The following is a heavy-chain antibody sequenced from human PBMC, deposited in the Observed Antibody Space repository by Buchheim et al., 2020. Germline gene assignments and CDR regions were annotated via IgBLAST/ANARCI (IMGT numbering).Heavy chain of an antibody. CDR1: GFTLSSFG. CDR3: AKDLQY. J-gene: IGHJ4*02. Sequence: QVQLVESGGGVVQPGRSLRLSCAASGFTLSSFGMHWVRQAPGKGLEWLAAISYDGSNKDYADSVKGRFTISRDNSKNTLYLQMNSLRAEDTAVYYCAKDLQYWGQGTL. V-gene: IGHV3-30*18. CDR2: ISYDGSNK.